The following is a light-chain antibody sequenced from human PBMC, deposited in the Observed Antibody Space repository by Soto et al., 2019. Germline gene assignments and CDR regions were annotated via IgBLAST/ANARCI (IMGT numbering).Light chain of an antibody. CDR2: AAS. Sequence: EIVLTQSPGTLSLSPGERATLSCRASQSISSSYLAWYQQKPGQAPRLLIYAASSRATGIPDRFSGSGSGTDFTLNISRLEPEDFAVYYCQQYGSSPRTFGQGTKVEIK. V-gene: IGKV3-20*01. CDR1: QSISSSY. CDR3: QQYGSSPRT. J-gene: IGKJ1*01.